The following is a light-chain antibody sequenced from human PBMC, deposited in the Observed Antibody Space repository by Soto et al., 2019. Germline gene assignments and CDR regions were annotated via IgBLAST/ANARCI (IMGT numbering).Light chain of an antibody. J-gene: IGLJ1*01. CDR3: SSYAGSNNFV. CDR1: SSNIGSNT. Sequence: QSVLTQPPSASGTPGQRVTTSCSGSSSNIGSNTVNWYQQLPGTAPKLLIYSNNQRPSGVPDRFSGSKSGNTASLTVSGLQAEDEADYYCSSYAGSNNFVFGTGTKVTVL. V-gene: IGLV1-44*01. CDR2: SNN.